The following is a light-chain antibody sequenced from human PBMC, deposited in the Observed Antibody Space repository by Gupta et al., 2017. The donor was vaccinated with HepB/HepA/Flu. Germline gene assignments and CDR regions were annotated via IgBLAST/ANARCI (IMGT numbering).Light chain of an antibody. V-gene: IGKV3-11*01. CDR2: DAS. CDR3: RQCSSWLT. Sequence: EILLTQSPAALSLSPGERATLSCRASQSVGKFLVWYQQKPGQAPRLLISDASNRANGIPDRFSGSGSGTDFTLTSSSREPEDFAVYYWRQCSSWLTFGGGTRLEMK. J-gene: IGKJ4*01. CDR1: QSVGKF.